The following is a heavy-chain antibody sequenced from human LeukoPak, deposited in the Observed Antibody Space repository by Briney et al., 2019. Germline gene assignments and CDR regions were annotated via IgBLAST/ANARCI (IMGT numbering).Heavy chain of an antibody. CDR1: GGTFSSYA. Sequence: ASVKVSCKASGGTFSSYAISWVRQAPGQGLEWMGRIIPIFGIANYAQKFQGRVTITADKSTSTAYMELSSLRSEDTAVYYCVSSTSSEYYYYYYGMDVWGQGTTVTVSS. CDR3: VSSTSSEYYYYYYGMDV. CDR2: IIPIFGIA. V-gene: IGHV1-69*04. J-gene: IGHJ6*02. D-gene: IGHD2-2*01.